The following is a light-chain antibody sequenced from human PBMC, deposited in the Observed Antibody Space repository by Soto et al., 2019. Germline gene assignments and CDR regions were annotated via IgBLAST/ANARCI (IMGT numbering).Light chain of an antibody. J-gene: IGKJ2*01. CDR3: QQRSIWPPYT. Sequence: EIVLTQSPATLSLSPGERATLSCRASQSVGSYLAWYQQKPGQAPRLLIYATSNRATGIPARFSGSGSGTDFTLTISGLEPEDFAVYYCQQRSIWPPYTFGQGTKLEIK. V-gene: IGKV3-11*01. CDR1: QSVGSY. CDR2: ATS.